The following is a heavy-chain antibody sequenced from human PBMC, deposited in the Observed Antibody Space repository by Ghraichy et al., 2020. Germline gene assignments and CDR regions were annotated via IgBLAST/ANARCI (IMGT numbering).Heavy chain of an antibody. CDR2: IYYSGST. Sequence: SETLSLTCTVSGGSISSSSYYWGWIRQPPGKGLEWIGSIYYSGSTYYNPSLKSRVTISVDTSKNQFSLKLSSVTAADTAVYYCARAYGDYVLGWGQGTLVTVSS. J-gene: IGHJ4*02. D-gene: IGHD4-17*01. CDR3: ARAYGDYVLG. CDR1: GGSISSSSYY. V-gene: IGHV4-39*01.